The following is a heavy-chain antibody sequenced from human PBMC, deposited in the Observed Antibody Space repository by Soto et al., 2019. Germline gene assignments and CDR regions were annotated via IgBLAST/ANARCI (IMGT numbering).Heavy chain of an antibody. J-gene: IGHJ3*02. Sequence: GGSLRLSCAASGFTFSSYGMHWVRQAPGKGLEWVAVIWYDGSNKYYADSVKGRFTISRDNSKNTLYLQMNSLRAEDTAVYYCARGLLHRPKYYDNKRGAFDIWGQGTMVTVSS. CDR2: IWYDGSNK. D-gene: IGHD3-22*01. CDR1: GFTFSSYG. V-gene: IGHV3-33*01. CDR3: ARGLLHRPKYYDNKRGAFDI.